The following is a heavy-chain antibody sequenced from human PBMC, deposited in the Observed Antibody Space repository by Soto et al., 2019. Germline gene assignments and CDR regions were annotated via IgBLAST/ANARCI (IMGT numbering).Heavy chain of an antibody. CDR1: GGSISSSSYY. CDR2: IYYSGST. CDR3: ARKLELRNDAFDI. V-gene: IGHV4-39*07. D-gene: IGHD1-7*01. Sequence: SETLSLTCTVSGGSISSSSYYWGWIRQPPGKGLEWIGSIYYSGSTYYNPSLKSRVTISVDTSENQFSLKLSSVTAADTAVYYCARKLELRNDAFDIWGQGTMVTVSS. J-gene: IGHJ3*02.